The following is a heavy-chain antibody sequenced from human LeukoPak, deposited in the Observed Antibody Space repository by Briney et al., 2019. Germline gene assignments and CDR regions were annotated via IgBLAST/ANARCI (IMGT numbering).Heavy chain of an antibody. Sequence: PSETLSLTCAVYGGSFSGYYWSWIRQPPGKGLEWIGEINHRGSTNYNPSLKSRVTISLDTSKIQFSLKLSSVTAADTAVYYCARGKQQLDAFDIWGQGTMVTVSS. D-gene: IGHD6-13*01. V-gene: IGHV4-34*01. CDR2: INHRGST. CDR1: GGSFSGYY. CDR3: ARGKQQLDAFDI. J-gene: IGHJ3*02.